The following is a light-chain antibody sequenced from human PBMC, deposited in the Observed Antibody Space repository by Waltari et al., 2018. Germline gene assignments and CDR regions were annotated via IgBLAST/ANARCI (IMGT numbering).Light chain of an antibody. Sequence: DIHMTQSQSSLSASVGDRFTITCQASQHVSKYLNWYQQKPGKAPNLLIYDASNLQRGVPSRFSGSGSGTHFTFTISSLQPEDIATYYCQQYYNVPRTFGQGTRLEIK. J-gene: IGKJ5*01. V-gene: IGKV1-33*01. CDR1: QHVSKY. CDR2: DAS. CDR3: QQYYNVPRT.